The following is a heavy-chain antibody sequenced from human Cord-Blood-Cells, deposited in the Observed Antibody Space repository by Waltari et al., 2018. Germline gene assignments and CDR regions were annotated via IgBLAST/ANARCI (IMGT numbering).Heavy chain of an antibody. CDR2: INHSGST. D-gene: IGHD6-13*01. CDR1: GGSFSGYY. Sequence: QVQLRQWGAGLLKPLETLSLTCAVYGGSFSGYYWSWIRQPPGKGLEWIGEINHSGSTNYNPSLKSRVTISVDTSKNQFSLKLSSVTAADTAVYYCARGHHATYIAAAPQHWGQGTLVTVSS. CDR3: ARGHHATYIAAAPQH. V-gene: IGHV4-34*01. J-gene: IGHJ1*01.